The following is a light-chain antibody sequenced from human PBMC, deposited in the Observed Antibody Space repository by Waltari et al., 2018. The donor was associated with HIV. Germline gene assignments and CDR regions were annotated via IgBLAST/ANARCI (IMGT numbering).Light chain of an antibody. Sequence: IVMTQSPDSLAVSLGEGATIHCQSSQSVLYKSINKNYLAWYQQKAGQPPKLLFFWASTRASGVPDRFTASGSGTDFTLTVSSLQAEDVAVYYCQQYFMSPLTFGQGTRLEIK. CDR2: WAS. V-gene: IGKV4-1*01. J-gene: IGKJ5*01. CDR3: QQYFMSPLT. CDR1: QSVLYKSINKNY.